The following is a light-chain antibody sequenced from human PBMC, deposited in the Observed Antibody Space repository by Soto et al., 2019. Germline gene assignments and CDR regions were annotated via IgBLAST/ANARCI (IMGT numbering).Light chain of an antibody. J-gene: IGLJ3*02. CDR1: KSDIGVYDF. Sequence: QSALTQPPSASGSPGQSVTISCTGTKSDIGVYDFVSWYQHHPGKAPRLIIYEVVQRPSGVPDRFSGSKSGNTASLTISGLQAEDEAFYYCATYAGRTNYVMFGGGTKVTVL. V-gene: IGLV2-8*01. CDR2: EVV. CDR3: ATYAGRTNYVM.